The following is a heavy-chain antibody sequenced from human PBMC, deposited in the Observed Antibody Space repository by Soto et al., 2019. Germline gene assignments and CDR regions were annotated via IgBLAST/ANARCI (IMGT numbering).Heavy chain of an antibody. V-gene: IGHV2-5*02. CDR2: IYWDDDK. D-gene: IGHD2-21*02. CDR1: GLSLSTTGVG. J-gene: IGHJ6*04. CDR3: VQSRCGGDCLQSYSSHSYYGLDV. Sequence: QITLKESGPTLVKPTQTLTLTCTFSGLSLSTTGVGVGWIRQPPGKALEWLALIYWDDDKRYSPSLKSRLTITKDTSKNQVVLTMTNMDPVYTATYYCVQSRCGGDCLQSYSSHSYYGLDVWGKGTTVTVSS.